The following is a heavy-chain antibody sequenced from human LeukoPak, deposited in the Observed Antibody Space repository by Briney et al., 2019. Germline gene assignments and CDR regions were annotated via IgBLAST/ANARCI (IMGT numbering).Heavy chain of an antibody. CDR2: ISSGSSTI. V-gene: IGHV3-48*01. J-gene: IGHJ4*02. CDR1: GFTFSTYS. D-gene: IGHD6-19*01. Sequence: PGGSLRLSCAASGFTFSTYSMNWVRQAPGKGLEWVSYISSGSSTIYYADSVKGRFTSSRDNAKNSLYLQMNSLRAEDTAVYYCARGPGYSSGWNIDYSGQGTLVTVSS. CDR3: ARGPGYSSGWNIDY.